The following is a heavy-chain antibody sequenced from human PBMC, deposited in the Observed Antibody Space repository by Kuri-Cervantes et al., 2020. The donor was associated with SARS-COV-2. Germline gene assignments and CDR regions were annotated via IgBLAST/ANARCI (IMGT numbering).Heavy chain of an antibody. CDR2: INSSGSTI. CDR3: ARDLRELQFTY. J-gene: IGHJ4*02. Sequence: GGSLRLSCAASGFTFSSYEMNWVRQAPGKGLEWVSYINSSGSTIYYADSVKGRFTISRGNAKNSLYLQMNSLRAEDTAVYYCARDLRELQFTYWGQGNLVPVAS. D-gene: IGHD1-7*01. V-gene: IGHV3-48*03. CDR1: GFTFSSYE.